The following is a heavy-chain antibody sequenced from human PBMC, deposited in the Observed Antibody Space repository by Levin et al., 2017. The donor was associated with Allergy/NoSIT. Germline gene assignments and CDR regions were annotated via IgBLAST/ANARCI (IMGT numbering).Heavy chain of an antibody. D-gene: IGHD3-10*01. V-gene: IGHV4-59*01. CDR1: GGSITSNY. CDR2: SDYTGST. J-gene: IGHJ4*02. Sequence: SQTLSLTCTISGGSITSNYWSWIRQPPGRGLEWIGYSDYTGSTNYNPSLKSRVSISVDTPKNQLSLKLSSVTAADTAVYFCARYYYGSGNNEYFDYWGQGTLVTVSS. CDR3: ARYYYGSGNNEYFDY.